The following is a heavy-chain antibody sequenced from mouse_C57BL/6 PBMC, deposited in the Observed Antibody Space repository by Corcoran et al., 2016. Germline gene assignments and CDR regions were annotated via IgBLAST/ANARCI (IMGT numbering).Heavy chain of an antibody. V-gene: IGHV1-26*01. CDR3: ARDSSGYSWFAY. Sequence: EVQLQQSGPELVKPGASVKISCKASGYTFTDYYMNWVKQSHGKSLEWIGDINPNNGGTSYNQKFKGKATLTVDKSSSTAYMELNSLTSEDSAVYYCARDSSGYSWFAYWGQGTLVTVSA. D-gene: IGHD3-2*02. CDR1: GYTFTDYY. J-gene: IGHJ3*01. CDR2: INPNNGGT.